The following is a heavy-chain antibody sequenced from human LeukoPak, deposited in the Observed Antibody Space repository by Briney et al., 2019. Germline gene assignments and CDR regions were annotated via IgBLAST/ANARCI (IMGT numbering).Heavy chain of an antibody. V-gene: IGHV3-48*01. CDR3: ARAEGDSSGWYLSGHYFDY. CDR1: GFTFSSYS. Sequence: GGSLRLSCAASGFTFSSYSMDWVRQAPGKGLEWVSYISSSSSTIYYADSVKGRFTISRDNAKDSLYLQMNSLRAEDTAVYYCARAEGDSSGWYLSGHYFDYWGQGTLVTVSS. D-gene: IGHD6-19*01. CDR2: ISSSSSTI. J-gene: IGHJ4*02.